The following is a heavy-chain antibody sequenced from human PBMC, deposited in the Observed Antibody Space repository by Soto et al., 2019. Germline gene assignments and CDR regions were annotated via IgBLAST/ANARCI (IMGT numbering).Heavy chain of an antibody. Sequence: GGSLRLSCAASGFTFSSYGMHWVRQAPGKGLEWVAVISYDGSNKYYADSVKGRFTISRDNSKNTLYLQMNSLRAEDTAVYYCAKAKSRHTAMVINYYYYGMDVWGQGTTVTVSS. D-gene: IGHD5-18*01. CDR2: ISYDGSNK. J-gene: IGHJ6*02. V-gene: IGHV3-30*18. CDR3: AKAKSRHTAMVINYYYYGMDV. CDR1: GFTFSSYG.